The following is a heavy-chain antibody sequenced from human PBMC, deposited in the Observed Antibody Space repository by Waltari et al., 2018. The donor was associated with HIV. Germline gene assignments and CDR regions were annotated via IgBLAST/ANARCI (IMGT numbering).Heavy chain of an antibody. V-gene: IGHV4-38-2*02. J-gene: IGHJ1*01. D-gene: IGHD3-10*01. Sequence: QVQLQESGPGLVKPSETLDLTCTVSGYSISSGYYWGWIRQPPGKGLAWIGSIYHRGSSYLNPSLKRRVTISLDTSENEFSLKLNSVTAADTAVYYCARDLWRQGFFGSGRDWGQGTLVTVSS. CDR2: IYHRGSS. CDR3: ARDLWRQGFFGSGRD. CDR1: GYSISSGYY.